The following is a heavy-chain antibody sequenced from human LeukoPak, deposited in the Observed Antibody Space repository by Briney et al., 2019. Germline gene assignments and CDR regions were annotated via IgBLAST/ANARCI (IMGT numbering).Heavy chain of an antibody. Sequence: PGGSLRPSCAASGFTFSSYEMNWVRQAPGKGLEWVSYISSSGSTIYYADSVKGRFTISRDNAKNSLYLQMNSLRAEDTAVYYCARDGGYYYYMDVWGKGTTVTISS. J-gene: IGHJ6*03. CDR3: ARDGGYYYYMDV. CDR2: ISSSGSTI. D-gene: IGHD3-16*01. V-gene: IGHV3-48*03. CDR1: GFTFSSYE.